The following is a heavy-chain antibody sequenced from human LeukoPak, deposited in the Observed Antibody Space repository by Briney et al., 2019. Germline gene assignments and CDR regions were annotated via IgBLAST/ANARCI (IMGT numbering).Heavy chain of an antibody. Sequence: GGSLRLSCAASGFTFSSYAMHWVRQAPGKGLEWVAVISYDGSNKYYADSVKGRFTISRDNSKNTLYLQMNSLRAEDTAVYYCARTSSGGAFDIWGRGTMVTVSS. D-gene: IGHD6-19*01. CDR2: ISYDGSNK. V-gene: IGHV3-30-3*01. CDR3: ARTSSGGAFDI. J-gene: IGHJ3*02. CDR1: GFTFSSYA.